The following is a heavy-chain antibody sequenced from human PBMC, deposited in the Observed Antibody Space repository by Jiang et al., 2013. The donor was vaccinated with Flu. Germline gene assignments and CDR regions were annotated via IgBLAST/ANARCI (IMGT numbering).Heavy chain of an antibody. D-gene: IGHD2-8*01. CDR3: AKCVYATPYFDY. Sequence: CAASGFTFSSYAMSWVRQAPGKGLEWVSAISGSGGSTYYADSVKGRFTISRDNSKNTLYLQMNSLRAEDTAVYYCAKCVYATPYFDYWGQGTLVTVSS. CDR1: GFTFSSYA. V-gene: IGHV3-23*01. J-gene: IGHJ4*02. CDR2: ISGSGGST.